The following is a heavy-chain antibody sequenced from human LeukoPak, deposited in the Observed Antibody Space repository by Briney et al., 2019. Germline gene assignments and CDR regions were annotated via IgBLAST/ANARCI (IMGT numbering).Heavy chain of an antibody. D-gene: IGHD4-17*01. CDR2: IYSGGST. V-gene: IGHV3-53*01. Sequence: GGSLRLSCAASGFTVSSNYMSWVRQAPGKGLEWVSVIYSGGSTYYADSVKGRFTISRDNSKNTLYLQMNSLRAEDTAVYYCARVSGYGDHGFDYWGQGTLVTVSS. CDR1: GFTVSSNY. J-gene: IGHJ4*02. CDR3: ARVSGYGDHGFDY.